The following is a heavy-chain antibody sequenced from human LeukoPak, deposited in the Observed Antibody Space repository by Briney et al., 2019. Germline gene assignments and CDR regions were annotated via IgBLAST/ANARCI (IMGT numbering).Heavy chain of an antibody. CDR1: GGSISGYY. Sequence: PSETLSLTCTVSGGSISGYYWTWIRQPPGKGLEWIGEINDRGSINYNPSLESRLTISIDTSKNQFSLRLSSMTAADTAVYYCARGRRWWGQGALVTVSS. D-gene: IGHD5-24*01. V-gene: IGHV4-34*01. J-gene: IGHJ4*02. CDR3: ARGRRW. CDR2: INDRGSI.